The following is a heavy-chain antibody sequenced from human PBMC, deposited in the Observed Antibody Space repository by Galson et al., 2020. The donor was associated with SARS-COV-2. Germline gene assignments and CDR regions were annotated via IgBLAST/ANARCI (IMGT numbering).Heavy chain of an antibody. V-gene: IGHV3-30*04. D-gene: IGHD2-2*01. Sequence: GSLRLSCAASGFTFSSYVMHWVRQAPGTGPEWVAAISYDGSNKYYADSVKGRFTISRDNSKNTLYLQMNSLRAEDTAVYYCARDPNIVVVPASTNSYSDWFDPWGQGTLVTVSS. CDR3: ARDPNIVVVPASTNSYSDWFDP. CDR2: ISYDGSNK. CDR1: GFTFSSYV. J-gene: IGHJ5*02.